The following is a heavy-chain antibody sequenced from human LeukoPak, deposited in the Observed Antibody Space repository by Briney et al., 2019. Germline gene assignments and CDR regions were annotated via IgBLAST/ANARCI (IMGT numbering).Heavy chain of an antibody. V-gene: IGHV1-8*01. Sequence: ASVKVSCKASGYTFTSYDINWVRQATGQGLEWMGWMNPNSGNTGYAQKFQGRVTMTGNTSISTAYMELSSLRSEDTAVYYCARVGRGFRYYYDSSGYYYFNYWGQGTLVTVSS. CDR3: ARVGRGFRYYYDSSGYYYFNY. CDR1: GYTFTSYD. D-gene: IGHD3-22*01. CDR2: MNPNSGNT. J-gene: IGHJ4*02.